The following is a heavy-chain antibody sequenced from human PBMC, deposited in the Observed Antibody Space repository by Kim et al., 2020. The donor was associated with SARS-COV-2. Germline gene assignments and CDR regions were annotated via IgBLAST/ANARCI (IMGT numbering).Heavy chain of an antibody. CDR2: K. V-gene: IGHV3-33*01. J-gene: IGHJ4*02. CDR3: ARAPGRYPIDY. D-gene: IGHD3-16*02. Sequence: KAYADSLRGRFTISRDNSKNTLYLQMNSLRAEDTAVYYCARAPGRYPIDYWGQGTLVTVSS.